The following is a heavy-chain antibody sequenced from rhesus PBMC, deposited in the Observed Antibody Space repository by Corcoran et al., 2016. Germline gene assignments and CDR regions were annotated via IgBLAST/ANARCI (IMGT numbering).Heavy chain of an antibody. J-gene: IGHJ1*01. CDR2: ITYSGST. V-gene: IGHV4-122*02. D-gene: IGHD6-25*01. Sequence: QVQLQESGPGLVKPSETLSLTCAVSGYSISGYYWSWIRQAPGKGLEWIGYITYSGSTSYNPSLKSRVTISRDTSKNQFSLKRSSVTAADTAVYYWARQDRYSGEYFEFWGQGALVTVSS. CDR3: ARQDRYSGEYFEF. CDR1: GYSISGYY.